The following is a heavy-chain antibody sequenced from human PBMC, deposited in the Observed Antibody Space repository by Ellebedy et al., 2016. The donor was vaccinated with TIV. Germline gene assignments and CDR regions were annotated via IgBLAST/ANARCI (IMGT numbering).Heavy chain of an antibody. J-gene: IGHJ5*02. D-gene: IGHD2-21*02. Sequence: GGSLRLSCVVSGFTFDDYAMHWVRQVPGKGLEWVSGISWNSGSTDYADSVKGRFTISRDNTKNFLYLQMNSLRAEDTAVYYCVRLYCGNDCYSWLDPNWFDPWGQGTLVTVSS. V-gene: IGHV3-9*01. CDR1: GFTFDDYA. CDR2: ISWNSGST. CDR3: VRLYCGNDCYSWLDPNWFDP.